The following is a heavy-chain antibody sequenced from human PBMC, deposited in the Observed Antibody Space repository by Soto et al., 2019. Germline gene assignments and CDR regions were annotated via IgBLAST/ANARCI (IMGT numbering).Heavy chain of an antibody. CDR1: GFTFSSYA. Sequence: GGSLRLSCAASGFTFSSYAMSWVRQAPGKGLEWVSAISGSGGGTIDYGAPVKGRFTISRDDSKDTVYLQMDSLQTEDTAVYYCFADWRWGTNIQHRGQGTQVTVS. J-gene: IGHJ1*01. CDR3: FADWRWGTNIQH. CDR2: ISGSGGGTI. V-gene: IGHV3-23*02. D-gene: IGHD1-7*01.